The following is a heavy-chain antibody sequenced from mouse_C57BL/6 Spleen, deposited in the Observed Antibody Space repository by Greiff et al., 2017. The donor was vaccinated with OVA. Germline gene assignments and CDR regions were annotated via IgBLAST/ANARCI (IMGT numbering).Heavy chain of an antibody. J-gene: IGHJ3*01. CDR3: ARDNYGSGAY. Sequence: VQLQQSGPGLVKPSQSLSLTCSVTGYSITSGYYWNWIRQFPGNKLEWMGYISYDGSNNYNPSLKNRISITRDTSKNQFFLKLNSVTTEDTATYYCARDNYGSGAYWGQGTLVTVSA. V-gene: IGHV3-6*01. CDR2: ISYDGSN. CDR1: GYSITSGYY. D-gene: IGHD1-1*01.